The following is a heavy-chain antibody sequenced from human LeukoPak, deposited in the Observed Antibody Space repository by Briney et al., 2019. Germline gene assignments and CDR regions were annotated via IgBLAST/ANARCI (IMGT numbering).Heavy chain of an antibody. CDR2: IRTKLNSYAT. V-gene: IGHV3-73*01. J-gene: IGHJ4*02. CDR1: GFTFSGSA. Sequence: PGGSLRLSCAASGFTFSGSAMHWVRQASGKGLEWVGHIRTKLNSYATAYAASVKGRFTVPRDDSENTAYLQMDSLKTEDTAVYYCVRQMDYWGQGTLVTVSS. CDR3: VRQMDY.